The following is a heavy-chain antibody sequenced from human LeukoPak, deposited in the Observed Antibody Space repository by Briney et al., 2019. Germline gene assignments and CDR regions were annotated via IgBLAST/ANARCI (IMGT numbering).Heavy chain of an antibody. CDR1: GYSFTTYW. CDR3: ARAEGSGYSYGYYYFDY. CDR2: IYPGDSDT. D-gene: IGHD5-18*01. V-gene: IGHV5-51*01. Sequence: GESLKISCKGSGYSFTTYWIGWVRQMPGKGLEWMGIIYPGDSDTRYSPSFQGQVTISADKSISTAYLQWSSLKASDTVMYYCARAEGSGYSYGYYYFDYWGQGTLVTVSS. J-gene: IGHJ4*02.